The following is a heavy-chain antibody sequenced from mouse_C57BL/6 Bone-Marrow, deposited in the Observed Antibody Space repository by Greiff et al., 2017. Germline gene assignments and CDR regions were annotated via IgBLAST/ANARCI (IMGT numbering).Heavy chain of an antibody. CDR1: GFSLTSYG. CDR3: AKRGDGNYEGYWYFDV. Sequence: QVQLKQSGPGLVAPSQSLSITCTVSGFSLTSYGVDWVRQPPGKGLEWLGVIWGGGSTNYNSALMSRLSISKDNSKSQVFLKMNSLQTDDTAMYYCAKRGDGNYEGYWYFDVWCTGTTVTVSS. J-gene: IGHJ1*03. V-gene: IGHV2-9*01. CDR2: IWGGGST. D-gene: IGHD2-1*01.